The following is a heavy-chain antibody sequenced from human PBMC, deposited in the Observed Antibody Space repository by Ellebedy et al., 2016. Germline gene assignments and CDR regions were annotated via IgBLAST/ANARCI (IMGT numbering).Heavy chain of an antibody. Sequence: SETLSLTCAVYGGSFSGYYWSWIRQPPGKGLEWIGEINHSGSTNYNPSLKSRVTISVDTSKNQFSLKLSSVTAADTAVYYCARRGIRGANSSGWYGAERAHFDYWGQGTLVTVSS. CDR1: GGSFSGYY. CDR3: ARRGIRGANSSGWYGAERAHFDY. J-gene: IGHJ4*02. D-gene: IGHD6-19*01. V-gene: IGHV4-34*01. CDR2: INHSGST.